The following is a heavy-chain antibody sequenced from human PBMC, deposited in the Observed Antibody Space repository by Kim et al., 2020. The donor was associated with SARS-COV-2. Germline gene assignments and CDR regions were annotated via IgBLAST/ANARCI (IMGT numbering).Heavy chain of an antibody. J-gene: IGHJ6*02. CDR1: GGTFSSYA. Sequence: SVKVSCKASGGTFSSYAISWVRQAPGQGLEWMGGIIPIFGTANYAQKFQGRVTITADESTSTAYMELSSLRSEDTAVYYCARGWLEYQLPHSYYYGMDVWGQGTTVTVSS. CDR2: IIPIFGTA. V-gene: IGHV1-69*13. D-gene: IGHD2-2*01. CDR3: ARGWLEYQLPHSYYYGMDV.